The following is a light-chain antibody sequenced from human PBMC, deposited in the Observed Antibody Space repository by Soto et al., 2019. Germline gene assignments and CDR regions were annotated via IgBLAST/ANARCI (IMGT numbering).Light chain of an antibody. CDR1: QTITTY. V-gene: IGKV1-39*01. CDR3: EQTHSTPWT. CDR2: GAS. J-gene: IGKJ1*01. Sequence: PSSLSASVGDRVTITCRASQTITTYLNWYQQKPGKAPQLLIYGASSLKTGVPSRFTGSGSGTDFTLTISSLQPEDFATYHCEQTHSTPWTFGQGTKVDIK.